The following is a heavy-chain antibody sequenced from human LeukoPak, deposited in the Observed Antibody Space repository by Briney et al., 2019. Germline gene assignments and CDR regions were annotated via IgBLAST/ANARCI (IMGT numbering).Heavy chain of an antibody. D-gene: IGHD6-19*01. CDR3: AKDLKRDSSGWATDAFDI. V-gene: IGHV3-43*02. Sequence: GGSLRLSCAASGFTFDDYAMHWVRQAPGKGLEGVSLISGDGGSTYYADSVKGRFTISRDNSKNSLYLQMNSLRTEDTALYYCAKDLKRDSSGWATDAFDIWGQGTMVTVSS. CDR1: GFTFDDYA. CDR2: ISGDGGST. J-gene: IGHJ3*02.